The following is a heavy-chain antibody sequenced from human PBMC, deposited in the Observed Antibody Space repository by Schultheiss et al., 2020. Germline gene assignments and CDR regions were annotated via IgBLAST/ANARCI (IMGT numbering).Heavy chain of an antibody. V-gene: IGHV3-23*01. CDR3: ARESHYSNINWFDP. Sequence: GGSLRLSCAASGFTFSSYAMSWVRQAPGKGLEWVSAISGSGTNTYYADSVKGRFTISRDNSKNTLYLQMNSLRAEDTAVYYCARESHYSNINWFDPWGQGTLVTVSS. CDR1: GFTFSSYA. D-gene: IGHD4-11*01. CDR2: ISGSGTNT. J-gene: IGHJ5*02.